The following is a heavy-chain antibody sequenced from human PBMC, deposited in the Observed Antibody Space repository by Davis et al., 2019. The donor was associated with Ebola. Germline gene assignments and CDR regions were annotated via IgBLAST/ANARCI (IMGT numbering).Heavy chain of an antibody. CDR2: ISAYNGNT. CDR3: ARDRIVGAPRF. J-gene: IGHJ4*02. D-gene: IGHD1-26*01. V-gene: IGHV1-18*04. CDR1: GYTFTSYY. Sequence: ASVKVSCKASGYTFTSYYMHWVRQAPGQGLEWMGWISAYNGNTNYAQKLQGRVTMTTDTSTSTAYMELRSLRSDDTAVYYCARDRIVGAPRFWGQGTLVTVSS.